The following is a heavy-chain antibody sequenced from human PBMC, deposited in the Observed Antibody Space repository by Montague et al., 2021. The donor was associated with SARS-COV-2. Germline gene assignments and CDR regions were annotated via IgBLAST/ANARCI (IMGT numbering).Heavy chain of an antibody. CDR1: GYSISSGYY. CDR2: IYRSGST. CDR3: AVNSNYYYYYGMDV. V-gene: IGHV4-38-2*02. Sequence: SETLSLTCTVSGYSISSGYYWGWIRQPPGKGLEWIGSIYRSGSTYYNPSLKSRVTISVDTSKNQFSLKLSSVTAADTAVYYCAVNSNYYYYYGMDVWGQGTLVTVSS. J-gene: IGHJ6*02. D-gene: IGHD4-11*01.